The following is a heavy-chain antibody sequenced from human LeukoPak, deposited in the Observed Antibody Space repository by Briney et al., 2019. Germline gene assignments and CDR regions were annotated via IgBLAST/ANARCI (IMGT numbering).Heavy chain of an antibody. Sequence: GGSLRLSCAASGFTVSSNYMSWVRQAPGKGLESVSVIYSGGSTYYADSVKGRFTISRDNSKNTLYLQMDSLRAEDTAVYYCAREVDYYDSSGYYSSRYFQHWGQGTLVTVSS. CDR1: GFTVSSNY. J-gene: IGHJ1*01. V-gene: IGHV3-53*01. D-gene: IGHD3-22*01. CDR3: AREVDYYDSSGYYSSRYFQH. CDR2: IYSGGST.